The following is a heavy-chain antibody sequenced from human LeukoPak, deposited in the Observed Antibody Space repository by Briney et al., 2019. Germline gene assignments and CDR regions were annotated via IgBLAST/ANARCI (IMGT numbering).Heavy chain of an antibody. CDR2: IIPIFGTA. CDR3: ARVGGASYYDFWSGAEGLYYYGMDV. J-gene: IGHJ6*02. Sequence: SVKVSCKASGGTFSSYAISWVRQAPGQGLEWMGGIIPIFGTANYAQKFQGRVTITADESTSTAYMELSSLRSDDTAVYYCARVGGASYYDFWSGAEGLYYYGMDVWGQGTTVTVSS. CDR1: GGTFSSYA. D-gene: IGHD3-3*01. V-gene: IGHV1-69*13.